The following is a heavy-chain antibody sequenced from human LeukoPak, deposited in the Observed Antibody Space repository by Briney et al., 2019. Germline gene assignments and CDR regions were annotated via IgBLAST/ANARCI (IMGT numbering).Heavy chain of an antibody. CDR2: INPNSGGT. D-gene: IGHD2-2*01. V-gene: IGHV1-2*02. J-gene: IGHJ4*02. Sequence: VASVKVSCKASGYTFTGYYMHWVRQAPGQGLEWMGWINPNSGGTNYAQKFQGRVTMTRDTSISTAYMELSRLRSDDTAVYYCAKEPYCSSTSCEDYYFDYWGQGTLVTVSS. CDR1: GYTFTGYY. CDR3: AKEPYCSSTSCEDYYFDY.